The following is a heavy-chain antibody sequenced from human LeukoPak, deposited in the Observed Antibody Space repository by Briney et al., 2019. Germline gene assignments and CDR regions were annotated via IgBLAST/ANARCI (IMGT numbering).Heavy chain of an antibody. V-gene: IGHV3-74*01. CDR1: GFTFSSYW. D-gene: IGHD4-23*01. Sequence: GGSLRLSCAASGFTFSSYWMHWVRQAPGKGLVWVSRIRSDGGSSTYADSVKGRLTISRDNAKNTLYLQMNTLRAEDTAVYYCVRDLDLGGYSSFVSWGQGTLVTVSS. CDR2: IRSDGGSS. CDR3: VRDLDLGGYSSFVS. J-gene: IGHJ4*02.